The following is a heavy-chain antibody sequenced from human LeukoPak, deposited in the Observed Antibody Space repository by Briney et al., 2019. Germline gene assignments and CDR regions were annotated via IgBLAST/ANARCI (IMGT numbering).Heavy chain of an antibody. Sequence: SETLSLTCTVSGGSISTYYWSWIRQPPGKGLEWIGYIYYSGSTNYNPSLKSRVTISVDTSKNQFSLKLSSVTAADTAVYYCARAGGGWYHPFDYWGQGILVTVSS. CDR3: ARAGGGWYHPFDY. V-gene: IGHV4-59*01. D-gene: IGHD6-19*01. J-gene: IGHJ4*02. CDR2: IYYSGST. CDR1: GGSISTYY.